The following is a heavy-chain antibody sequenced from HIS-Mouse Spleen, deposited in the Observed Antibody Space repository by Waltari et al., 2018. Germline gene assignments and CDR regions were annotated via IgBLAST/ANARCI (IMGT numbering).Heavy chain of an antibody. V-gene: IGHV3-33*06. J-gene: IGHJ4*02. CDR1: GFTFSSYG. CDR3: AKGGYSSSWYPDY. D-gene: IGHD6-13*01. Sequence: QVQLVESGGGVVQPGRSLRLSCAASGFTFSSYGMHWVRQAPGKGRGCGAVLWYDESNKYYADSVKVRFTISRDNSKNTLYLQMNSLRAEDTAVYYCAKGGYSSSWYPDYWGQGTLVTVSS. CDR2: LWYDESNK.